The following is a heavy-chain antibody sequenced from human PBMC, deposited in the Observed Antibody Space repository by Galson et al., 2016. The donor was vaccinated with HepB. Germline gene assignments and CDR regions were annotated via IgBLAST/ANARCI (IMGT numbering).Heavy chain of an antibody. J-gene: IGHJ5*02. D-gene: IGHD3-10*01. CDR1: GYTFTGYW. Sequence: SVKVSCKASGYTFTGYWMHWVRQAPGQGLEWMGWINPTTGDPSYAPKFRGRVTMTRDTSITTVYMELSRLRPDDTAVYYCARRYGSGSYIVFDPWGQGTQVTVSS. CDR2: INPTTGDP. CDR3: ARRYGSGSYIVFDP. V-gene: IGHV1-2*02.